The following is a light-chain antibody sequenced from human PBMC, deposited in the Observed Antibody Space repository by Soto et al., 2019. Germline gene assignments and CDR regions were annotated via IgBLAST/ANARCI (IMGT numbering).Light chain of an antibody. CDR2: GAS. V-gene: IGKV1-27*01. CDR1: LAISNY. J-gene: IGKJ1*01. CDR3: QRYNTVPWT. Sequence: DIQMTQSPSSLSAFVGDRVTITCRASLAISNYLAWYQQKPGKAPNLLIYGASTLQSGVPSRFAGSGSGTEFSLTITSLQPEDDATYYCQRYNTVPWTFGQGTKVEIK.